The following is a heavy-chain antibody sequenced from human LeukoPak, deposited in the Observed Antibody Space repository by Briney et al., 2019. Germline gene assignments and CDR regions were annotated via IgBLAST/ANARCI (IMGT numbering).Heavy chain of an antibody. CDR1: GFSFSNYW. D-gene: IGHD1-26*01. CDR3: AKNRGSYYVFDY. Sequence: PGGSLRLSCAASGFSFSNYWMSWVRQAPGKGLEWAANIKQDGSEKYYVDSVKGRFTISRDNAKNSLYLQMNSLRAEDTAVYHCAKNRGSYYVFDYWGQGTLVTVSS. J-gene: IGHJ4*02. V-gene: IGHV3-7*01. CDR2: IKQDGSEK.